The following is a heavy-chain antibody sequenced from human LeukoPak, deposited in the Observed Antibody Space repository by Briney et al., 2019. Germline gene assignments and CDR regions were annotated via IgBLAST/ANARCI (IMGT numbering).Heavy chain of an antibody. D-gene: IGHD6-6*01. J-gene: IGHJ6*02. Sequence: SETLSLTCAVYGGSFSGYYWSWIRQPPGRGLEWIGEINHSGSTNYNPSLKSRVTISVDTSKNQFSLKLSSVTAADTAVYYCARDTSIAARQLYYGMDVWGQGTTVTVSS. CDR2: INHSGST. CDR3: ARDTSIAARQLYYGMDV. CDR1: GGSFSGYY. V-gene: IGHV4-34*01.